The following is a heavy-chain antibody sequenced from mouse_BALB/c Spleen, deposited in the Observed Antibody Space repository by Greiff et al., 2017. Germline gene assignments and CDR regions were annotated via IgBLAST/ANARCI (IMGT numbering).Heavy chain of an antibody. J-gene: IGHJ1*01. D-gene: IGHD1-1*01. CDR3: ARDRGGSSSYFDV. Sequence: DVQLVESGGGLVKPGGSLKLSCAASGFTFSDYYMYWVRQTPEKRLEWVATISDGGSYTYYPDSVKGRFTISRDNAKNNLYLQMSSLKSEDTAMYYCARDRGGSSSYFDVWGAGTTVTVSS. V-gene: IGHV5-4*02. CDR1: GFTFSDYY. CDR2: ISDGGSYT.